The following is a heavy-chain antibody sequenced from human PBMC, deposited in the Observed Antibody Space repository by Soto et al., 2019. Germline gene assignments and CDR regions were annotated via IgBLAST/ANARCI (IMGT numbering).Heavy chain of an antibody. Sequence: PDGSLRLSWAASGFTFRAYLMSWVRQAPGKGLEWVAGINWDSGKIGYAGSVKGRFCVSGYHAKNWLYVQMSSRKPEDTAFYFCSRYSPGRYGDHESTWFDTWGQGTLVTVSS. CDR2: INWDSGKI. V-gene: IGHV3-9*01. CDR3: SRYSPGRYGDHESTWFDT. D-gene: IGHD5-18*01. J-gene: IGHJ5*02. CDR1: GFTFRAYL.